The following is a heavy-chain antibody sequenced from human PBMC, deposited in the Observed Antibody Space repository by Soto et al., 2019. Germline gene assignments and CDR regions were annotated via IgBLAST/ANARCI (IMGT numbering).Heavy chain of an antibody. V-gene: IGHV3-30-3*01. CDR2: ISYDGSNK. CDR1: GFTFSSYA. J-gene: IGHJ4*02. D-gene: IGHD2-15*01. CDR3: ERAGGLLLDY. Sequence: QVQLVESGGGVVQPGRSLRLSCAASGFTFSSYAMHWVRQAPGKGLEWVAVISYDGSNKFYADSVKGRFTISRDTSKNTLYLQMTSLRVEDTAFYYCERAGGLLLDYWGQGTLVTVSS.